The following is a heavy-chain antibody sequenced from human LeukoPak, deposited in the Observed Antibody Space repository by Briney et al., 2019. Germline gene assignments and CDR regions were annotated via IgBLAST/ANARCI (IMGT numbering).Heavy chain of an antibody. CDR3: AKDMYPLDGQYCSSTSCYHDAFDI. CDR2: ISSSGSTI. J-gene: IGHJ3*02. D-gene: IGHD2-2*01. V-gene: IGHV3-11*04. CDR1: GFTFRDYY. Sequence: PGGSLRLSCAASGFTFRDYYMSWVRQAPGKGLEWVSYISSSGSTIYYADSVKGRFTISRDNAKNTLYLQMNSLRAEDTAVYYCAKDMYPLDGQYCSSTSCYHDAFDIWGQGTMVTVSS.